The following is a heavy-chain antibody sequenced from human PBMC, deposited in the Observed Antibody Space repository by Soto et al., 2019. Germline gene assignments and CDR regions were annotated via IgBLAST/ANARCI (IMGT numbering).Heavy chain of an antibody. CDR2: IYTSGST. CDR1: GGSISSYY. D-gene: IGHD2-15*01. CDR3: ARDDCSGGSRCYYGMDV. V-gene: IGHV4-4*07. J-gene: IGHJ6*02. Sequence: SETLSLTCTVSGGSISSYYWSWIRQPAGKGLEWIGRIYTSGSTNYNPSLKSRVTMSVDTSKNQFSLKLSSVTAADTAVYYCARDDCSGGSRCYYGMDVWGQGTTVTVSS.